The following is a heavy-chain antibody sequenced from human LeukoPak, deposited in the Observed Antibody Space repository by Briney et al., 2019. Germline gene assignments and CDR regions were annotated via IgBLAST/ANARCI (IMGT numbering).Heavy chain of an antibody. J-gene: IGHJ4*02. D-gene: IGHD1-1*01. CDR3: ARGTLEIDN. CDR2: ISYDGTNE. V-gene: IGHV3-30-3*01. CDR1: GFTFSSYA. Sequence: PGGSLRLSCAASGFTFSSYAMSWVRQAPGEGLEWVALISYDGTNEYYAESVKGRFNISRDNSKNMLYLQMNSLRGEDTATYYCARGTLEIDNWGQGTLVTVSS.